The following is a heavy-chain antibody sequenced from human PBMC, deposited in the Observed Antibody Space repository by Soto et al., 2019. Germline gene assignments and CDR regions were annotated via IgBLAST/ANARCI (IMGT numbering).Heavy chain of an antibody. CDR1: GFNLSHPW. D-gene: IGHD3-9*01. V-gene: IGHV3-15*01. CDR3: TTGIYYEIWTGYHNVAY. J-gene: IGHJ4*02. Sequence: GGSLRLSCVASGFNLSHPWMTWVRQAAGKGLEWVGRIKSKTDGGTADYAAPVKGRATISRDDSKNTVYLQINSLKTEDTAVYYCTTGIYYEIWTGYHNVAYWGQGALVTVSS. CDR2: IKSKTDGGTA.